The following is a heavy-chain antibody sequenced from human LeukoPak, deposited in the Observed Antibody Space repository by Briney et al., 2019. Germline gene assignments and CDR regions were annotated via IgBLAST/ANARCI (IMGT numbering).Heavy chain of an antibody. Sequence: PGGSLRLSCAASGFTFSSYWMHWVRQAPGKGLVWVSRINSDGSSTSYADSVKGRFTISRDNAKNTLYLQMNSLRAEDTAVYYCAGYCSSTSCPGDYYYGMDVWGQGTTVTVSS. CDR3: AGYCSSTSCPGDYYYGMDV. J-gene: IGHJ6*02. V-gene: IGHV3-74*01. CDR1: GFTFSSYW. CDR2: INSDGSST. D-gene: IGHD2-2*01.